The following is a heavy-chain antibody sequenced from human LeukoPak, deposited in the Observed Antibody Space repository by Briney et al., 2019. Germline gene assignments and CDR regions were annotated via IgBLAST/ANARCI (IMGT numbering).Heavy chain of an antibody. CDR3: ARGKISYSSGWYYYFDY. J-gene: IGHJ4*02. CDR1: GGTFSSFA. D-gene: IGHD6-19*01. Sequence: SVKVSCKASGGTFSSFAISWVRQAPGQGLEWMGGIIPIFGTANYAQKFQGRVTITADKSTSTAYMELSSLTSEDTAVYYCARGKISYSSGWYYYFDYWGQGTLVTVSS. CDR2: IIPIFGTA. V-gene: IGHV1-69*06.